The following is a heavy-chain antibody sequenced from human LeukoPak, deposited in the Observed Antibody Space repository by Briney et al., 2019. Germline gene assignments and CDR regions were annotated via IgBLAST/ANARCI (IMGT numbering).Heavy chain of an antibody. Sequence: SETLSLTCTVSGYSISSGYYWGWIRQPPGKGLEWIGSIYHSGATYYNPSLKSRVTISVDTSKNQFSLKLSPVTAADTAVYYCARDRYYYDSSGYRFDYWGQGTLVTVSS. D-gene: IGHD3-22*01. V-gene: IGHV4-38-2*02. CDR1: GYSISSGYY. J-gene: IGHJ4*02. CDR3: ARDRYYYDSSGYRFDY. CDR2: IYHSGAT.